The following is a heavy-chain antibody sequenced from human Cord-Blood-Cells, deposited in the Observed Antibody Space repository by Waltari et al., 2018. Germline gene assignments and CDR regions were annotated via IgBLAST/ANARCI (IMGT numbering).Heavy chain of an antibody. CDR3: ARRCSGGSCYSDYYYGMDV. D-gene: IGHD2-15*01. V-gene: IGHV1-69*01. J-gene: IGHJ6*02. Sequence: QVQLVQSGAEVKKPGSSVKVSCKASGGTFSSYAISWVRQAPGQGLEWMGGIIPIFGTANYAQKFQGRVTITADESTSTAYMELSSLRSEDTAVYYCARRCSGGSCYSDYYYGMDVCGQGTTVTVSS. CDR2: IIPIFGTA. CDR1: GGTFSSYA.